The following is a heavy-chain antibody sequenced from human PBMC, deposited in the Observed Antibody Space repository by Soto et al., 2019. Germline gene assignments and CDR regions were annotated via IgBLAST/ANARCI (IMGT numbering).Heavy chain of an antibody. D-gene: IGHD6-19*01. J-gene: IGHJ5*02. V-gene: IGHV3-66*01. Sequence: PGGSLRLSCAASGFTVSSNYMSWVRQAPGKGLEWVSVIYSGGSTYYADSVKGRFTISRDNSKNTLYLQMNSLRAEDTAVYYCARDPYVAVAGTDWFDPWGQGTLVTVSS. CDR2: IYSGGST. CDR1: GFTVSSNY. CDR3: ARDPYVAVAGTDWFDP.